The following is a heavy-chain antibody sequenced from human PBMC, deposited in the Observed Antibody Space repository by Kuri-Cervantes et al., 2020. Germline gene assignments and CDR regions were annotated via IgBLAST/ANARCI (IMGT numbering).Heavy chain of an antibody. D-gene: IGHD3-22*01. V-gene: IGHV4-30-4*08. CDR2: IYYSGST. CDR1: GGSISSGDYY. Sequence: SETLSLTCAVYGGSISSGDYYWSWIRQPPGKGLEWIGYIYYSGSTYYNPSLKSRVTISVDTSKNQFSLKLSSVTAADTAVYYCTRLPMKSSGIGTYFDYWGQGTLVTVSS. CDR3: TRLPMKSSGIGTYFDY. J-gene: IGHJ4*02.